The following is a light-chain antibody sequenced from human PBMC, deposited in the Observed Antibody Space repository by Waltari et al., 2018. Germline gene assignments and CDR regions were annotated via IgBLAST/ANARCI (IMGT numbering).Light chain of an antibody. Sequence: SFVLTQPPSVSVAPGKTARITCGGNNLGSKSVPWYQQKPGQAPLLVIYYDSDRPSGIPERFSGSNSGSTATLTISRVEAGDEADYYCQVWDISSDHRVFGGGTKLTVL. CDR2: YDS. V-gene: IGLV3-21*04. CDR1: NLGSKS. CDR3: QVWDISSDHRV. J-gene: IGLJ3*02.